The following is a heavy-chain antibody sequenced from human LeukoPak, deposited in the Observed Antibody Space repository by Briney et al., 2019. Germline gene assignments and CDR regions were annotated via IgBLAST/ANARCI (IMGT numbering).Heavy chain of an antibody. CDR1: GFNFSSYG. CDR3: AKDLSGSYDLDAFDI. J-gene: IGHJ3*02. D-gene: IGHD1-26*01. Sequence: GGSLRLSCAASGFNFSSYGMSWVRQAPGKGLECVSAISGSGGSTYYADSVKGRFTISRDNSKNTLYLQMNSLRAEDTAVYYCAKDLSGSYDLDAFDIWGQGTMVTVSS. V-gene: IGHV3-23*01. CDR2: ISGSGGST.